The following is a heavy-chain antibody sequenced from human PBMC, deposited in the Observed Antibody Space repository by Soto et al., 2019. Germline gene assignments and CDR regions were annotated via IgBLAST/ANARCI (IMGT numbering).Heavy chain of an antibody. CDR1: GYSFTDYH. Sequence: ASVKVSCKASGYSFTDYHIHWVRQAPGQGLEWLGRINPKSGGTSTAQKFQGWVTMTTDTSISTASMEPTRLTSDDTAIYYCARGDSTDCSNGVCSFFYNHDMDVWGQGTTVTVSS. CDR2: INPKSGGT. D-gene: IGHD2-8*01. V-gene: IGHV1-2*04. CDR3: ARGDSTDCSNGVCSFFYNHDMDV. J-gene: IGHJ6*02.